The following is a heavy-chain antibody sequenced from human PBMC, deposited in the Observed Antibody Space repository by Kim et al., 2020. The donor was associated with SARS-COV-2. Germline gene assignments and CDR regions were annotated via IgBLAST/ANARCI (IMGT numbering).Heavy chain of an antibody. CDR1: GFTFSTYG. CDR3: AKAGYIDPGDDAFDV. D-gene: IGHD3-16*01. V-gene: IGHV3-33*06. Sequence: GGSLRLSCAASGFTFSTYGMHWVRQAPGKGLEWVAVIWFDGGNKYYADSVKGRFTISRDNSKNMLYLEMNSLRAEDTAVYYCAKAGYIDPGDDAFDVWGQGTMVTVSS. J-gene: IGHJ3*01. CDR2: IWFDGGNK.